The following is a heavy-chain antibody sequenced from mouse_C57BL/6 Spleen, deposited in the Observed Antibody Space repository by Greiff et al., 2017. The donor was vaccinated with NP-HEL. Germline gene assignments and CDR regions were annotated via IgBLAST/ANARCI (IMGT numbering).Heavy chain of an antibody. CDR2: ISNGGGST. CDR3: ARQGHYGSSYGFDY. D-gene: IGHD1-1*01. CDR1: GFTFSDYY. J-gene: IGHJ2*01. V-gene: IGHV5-12*01. Sequence: EVKLMESGGGLVQPGGSLKLSCAASGFTFSDYYMYWVRQTPEKRLEWVAYISNGGGSTYYPDTVKGRFTISRDNAKNTLYLQMSRLKSEDTAMYYCARQGHYGSSYGFDYWGQGTTLTVSS.